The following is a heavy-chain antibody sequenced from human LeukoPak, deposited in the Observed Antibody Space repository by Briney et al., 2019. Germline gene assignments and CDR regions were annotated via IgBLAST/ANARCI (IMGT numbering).Heavy chain of an antibody. V-gene: IGHV3-7*01. CDR3: ARAMEPYYDSNGCDY. CDR2: IKQDGSET. D-gene: IGHD3-22*01. CDR1: GFTFSNHW. Sequence: GGSLRLSCTASGFTFSNHWMTWVRQAPGTGLEWVANIKQDGSETYYVDSVKGRFTISRDNAKNSLYLQMDSLRAEDTAVYYCARAMEPYYDSNGCDYWGQGTPVTVSS. J-gene: IGHJ4*02.